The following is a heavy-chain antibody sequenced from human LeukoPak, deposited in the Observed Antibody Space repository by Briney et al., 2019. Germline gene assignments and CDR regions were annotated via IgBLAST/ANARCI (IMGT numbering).Heavy chain of an antibody. V-gene: IGHV3-53*01. CDR2: IDSDGTT. D-gene: IGHD1-26*01. J-gene: IGHJ4*02. CDR1: GLTVSSNY. CDR3: ATDAYSASPQNAY. Sequence: GGSLTLSCAASGLTVSSNYMTWVRQAPAKELEWVSLIDSDGTTYYADSVKGRFTVSRDNSKNTLYLQMNSLRAEDTAVYYCATDAYSASPQNAYWGQGTLVTVSS.